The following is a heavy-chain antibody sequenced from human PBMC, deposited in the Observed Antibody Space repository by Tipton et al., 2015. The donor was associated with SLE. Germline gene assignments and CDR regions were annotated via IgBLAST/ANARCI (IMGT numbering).Heavy chain of an antibody. CDR1: GGSISSYY. CDR2: INHSGST. D-gene: IGHD6-6*01. CDR3: ARVSGSSPQVDY. J-gene: IGHJ4*02. V-gene: IGHV4-34*01. Sequence: TLSLTCTVSGGSISSYYWSWIRQPPGKGLEWIGEINHSGSTNYNPSLKSRVTISVDTSKNQFSLKLSSVTAADTAVYYWARVSGSSPQVDYWGQGTLVTVSS.